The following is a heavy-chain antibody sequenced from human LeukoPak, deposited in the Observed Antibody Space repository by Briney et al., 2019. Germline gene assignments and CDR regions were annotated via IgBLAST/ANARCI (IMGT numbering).Heavy chain of an antibody. D-gene: IGHD6-13*01. V-gene: IGHV3-23*01. Sequence: GGSLSLFCAASGFPFSSYAMGWVRRAPGKGVEGVRAISGSGGSTYYADAVKGRFTISRDNSKNTLYLQMNSLRAEDTAVYYCAKEGMRWAAAGTHEYFDYWGQGTLVTVSS. J-gene: IGHJ4*02. CDR1: GFPFSSYA. CDR3: AKEGMRWAAAGTHEYFDY. CDR2: ISGSGGST.